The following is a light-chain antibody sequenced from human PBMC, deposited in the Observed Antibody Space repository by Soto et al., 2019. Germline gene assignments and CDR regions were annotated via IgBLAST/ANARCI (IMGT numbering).Light chain of an antibody. Sequence: QAVVTQPPSASGTPGQRVTISCSGSSSNIGSNTVNWYQHVPGTAPKLLIYSNNQRPSGVPDRFSGSKSGTSASLAISGLQSEDEADYYCAAWDDSLNGVVFGGGTQLTVL. V-gene: IGLV1-44*01. CDR3: AAWDDSLNGVV. CDR1: SSNIGSNT. CDR2: SNN. J-gene: IGLJ2*01.